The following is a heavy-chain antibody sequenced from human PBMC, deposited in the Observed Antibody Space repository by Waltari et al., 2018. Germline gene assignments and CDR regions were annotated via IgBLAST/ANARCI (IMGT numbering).Heavy chain of an antibody. V-gene: IGHV3-30-3*01. CDR1: GFTFSSYA. D-gene: IGHD6-19*01. J-gene: IGHJ4*02. Sequence: QVQLVQSGGGVVQPGRSLRLSCAASGFTFSSYAMHWVRHAPGKGWEWVAVISYDGSNKYYADSGKGRFTISRDNSKSTLFLQMSSLRADDTAVYYCARDLMAVGAITREGVDDWGQGSLVTVSS. CDR2: ISYDGSNK. CDR3: ARDLMAVGAITREGVDD.